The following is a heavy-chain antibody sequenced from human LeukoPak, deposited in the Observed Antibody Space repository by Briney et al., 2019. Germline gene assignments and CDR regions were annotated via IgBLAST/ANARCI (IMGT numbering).Heavy chain of an antibody. V-gene: IGHV1-18*01. Sequence: ASVKVSCKASGYTFTSYGISWVRQAPGQGLEWMGWISAYNGNTNYAQKLQGRVTMTTDTSTSTAYMELRSLRSDDTAVYYCARDMVRGVSSYYFDYWGQGTLVTVSS. CDR1: GYTFTSYG. CDR2: ISAYNGNT. J-gene: IGHJ4*02. D-gene: IGHD3-10*01. CDR3: ARDMVRGVSSYYFDY.